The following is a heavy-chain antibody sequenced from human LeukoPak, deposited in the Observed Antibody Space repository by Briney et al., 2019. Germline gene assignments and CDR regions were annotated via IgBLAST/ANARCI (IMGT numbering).Heavy chain of an antibody. J-gene: IGHJ4*02. CDR3: TTLHCSGGSCSK. CDR2: IKRESDGGTT. Sequence: PGGSLRLSCAVSGFTFSNGWMSWVRQAPGKGLEWVGRIKRESDGGTTDYAAPVKGRFTISRDDSKNTLYLQMNTLNIEDTAVYYCTTLHCSGGSCSKWGQGTLVTVSS. V-gene: IGHV3-15*01. CDR1: GFTFSNGW. D-gene: IGHD2-15*01.